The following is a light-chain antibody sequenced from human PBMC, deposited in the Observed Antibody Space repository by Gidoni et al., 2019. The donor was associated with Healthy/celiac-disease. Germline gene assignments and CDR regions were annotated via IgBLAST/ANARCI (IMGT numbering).Light chain of an antibody. Sequence: DIQMTQSPSSLSASVGDRVTITCRASQSISSYLNWYQQKPGKAPKLLIYAASSLQSGVPSSFSGSGSGTDFTLTISSLQPEDFATYYCQQSYSTPPFFGPGTKVDIK. J-gene: IGKJ3*01. CDR2: AAS. CDR3: QQSYSTPPF. CDR1: QSISSY. V-gene: IGKV1-39*01.